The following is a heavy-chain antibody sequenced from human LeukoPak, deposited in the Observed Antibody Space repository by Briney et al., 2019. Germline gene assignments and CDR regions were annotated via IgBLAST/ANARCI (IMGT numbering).Heavy chain of an antibody. V-gene: IGHV3-33*06. D-gene: IGHD1-26*01. J-gene: IGHJ4*02. CDR1: GFTFSDYG. CDR3: AKPERSGSYSYYFDS. Sequence: AGSLRLSCAASGFTFSDYGMHWVRQAPGKGLQWVAVIWYNGINEYYADSVKGRFTISRDNSKNTLYLQMNSLRAEDTALYYCAKPERSGSYSYYFDSWGQRALVTVSS. CDR2: IWYNGINE.